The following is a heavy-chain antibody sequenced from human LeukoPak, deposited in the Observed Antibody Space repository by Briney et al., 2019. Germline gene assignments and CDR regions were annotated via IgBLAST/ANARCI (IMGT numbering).Heavy chain of an antibody. CDR1: GGSFSGYY. J-gene: IGHJ3*02. D-gene: IGHD3-16*02. CDR2: INHSGST. CDR3: ASYRRWTAKDKGGAFDI. Sequence: PADTLSLTCAVYGGSFSGYYWSWIRQPPGKGLEWIGEINHSGSTNYNPSLKSRVTISVDTSKNQYSLKLSSVHAADTAVYYCASYRRWTAKDKGGAFDIWGQGTMVTVSS. V-gene: IGHV4-34*01.